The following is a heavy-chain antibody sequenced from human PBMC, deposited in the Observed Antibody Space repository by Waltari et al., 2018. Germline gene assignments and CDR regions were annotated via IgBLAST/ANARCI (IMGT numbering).Heavy chain of an antibody. Sequence: QVQLQESGPGLVKPSETLSLTCAVSGYSSSSSSYYWAWIRQPPGKGLEWIGSFYYSGSTYYNPSLKSRVTISVDTSKNQFSLKLSSVTAADTAVYYCARHDYGDLNWFDPWGQGTLVTVSS. CDR3: ARHDYGDLNWFDP. V-gene: IGHV4-39*01. CDR1: GYSSSSSSYY. CDR2: FYYSGST. D-gene: IGHD4-17*01. J-gene: IGHJ5*02.